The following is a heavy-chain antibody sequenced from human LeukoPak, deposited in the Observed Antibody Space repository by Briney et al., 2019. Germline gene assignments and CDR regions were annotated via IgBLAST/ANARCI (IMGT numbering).Heavy chain of an antibody. CDR2: IYPGDSDT. Sequence: GESLKISCKGSGYSFTSCRIGWVRQMPGKGLEWMGIIYPGDSDTRYSPSFQGQVTISADKSISTAYLQWSSLKASDTAMYYCARPMTTVTIDAFDIWGQGTMVTVSS. D-gene: IGHD4-17*01. J-gene: IGHJ3*02. CDR3: ARPMTTVTIDAFDI. V-gene: IGHV5-51*01. CDR1: GYSFTSCR.